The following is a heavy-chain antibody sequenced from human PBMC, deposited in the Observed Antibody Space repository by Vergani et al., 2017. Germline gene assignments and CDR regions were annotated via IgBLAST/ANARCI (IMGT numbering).Heavy chain of an antibody. D-gene: IGHD3-22*01. Sequence: QVQLVQSGAEVKKPGASVKVSCKASGNTFSTYGISWVRQAPGQGLEWMGWISAYNGNTNYPEKFQGRLTMTTDTSTRTAYMELRSLRSDDTAVYYCARSPYYYDSSGYGGYYYYGMDVWGQGTTVTVSS. CDR1: GNTFSTYG. J-gene: IGHJ6*02. V-gene: IGHV1-18*01. CDR2: ISAYNGNT. CDR3: ARSPYYYDSSGYGGYYYYGMDV.